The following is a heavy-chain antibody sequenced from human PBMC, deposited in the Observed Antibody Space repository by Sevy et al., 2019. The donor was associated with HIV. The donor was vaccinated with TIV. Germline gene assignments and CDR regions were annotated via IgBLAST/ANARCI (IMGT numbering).Heavy chain of an antibody. CDR1: ALTFTDAW. D-gene: IGHD4-17*01. V-gene: IGHV3-15*01. CDR2: IRSNTDGGTT. J-gene: IGHJ4*02. CDR3: TTDREYSDFKGGFDY. Sequence: GGSPRLSCAASALTFTDAWMAWVRQAPGKGLEWVGRIRSNTDGGTTEYAAPLKGRFTISRDDSKNTMYLQMNILKSADTAVYYCTTDREYSDFKGGFDYWGRGTLVTVSS.